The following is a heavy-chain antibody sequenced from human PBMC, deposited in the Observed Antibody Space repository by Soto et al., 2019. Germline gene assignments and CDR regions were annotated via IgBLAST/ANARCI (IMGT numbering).Heavy chain of an antibody. J-gene: IGHJ6*02. CDR3: ERVGHITNYGMAV. D-gene: IGHD1-26*01. CDR1: GGTFSSYP. CDR2: IIPFFGTS. Sequence: QVQLVQSGAEVKKPGSSVTVSCEASGGTFSSYPINWVRQACGQGLEWMGGIIPFFGTSNYAQKFQGRVTITADDSTSTAYMELRSLRSEATAVYYCERVGHITNYGMAVWGPGTTVTVSS. V-gene: IGHV1-69*01.